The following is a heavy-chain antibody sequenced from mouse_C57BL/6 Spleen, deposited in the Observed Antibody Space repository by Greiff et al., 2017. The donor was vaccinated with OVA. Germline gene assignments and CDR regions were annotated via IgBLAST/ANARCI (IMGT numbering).Heavy chain of an antibody. CDR1: GYTFTNYW. Sequence: VQLQQSGAELVRPGTSVKMSCKASGYTFTNYWIGWAKQRPGHGLEWIGDIYPGGGYTNYNEKFKGKATLTADKSSSTAYMQFSSLTSEDSAIYYCARRGYDRNYYAMDDWGQGTSVTVSS. V-gene: IGHV1-63*01. CDR3: ARRGYDRNYYAMDD. D-gene: IGHD2-2*01. CDR2: IYPGGGYT. J-gene: IGHJ4*01.